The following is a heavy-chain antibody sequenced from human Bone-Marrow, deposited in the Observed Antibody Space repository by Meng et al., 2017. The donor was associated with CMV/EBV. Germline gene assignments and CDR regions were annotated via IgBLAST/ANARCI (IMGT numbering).Heavy chain of an antibody. Sequence: SETLSLTCAVYGGSFSGYYWSWIRQPPGKGLEWIGEINHSGSTNYNPSLKSRVTISVDTSKTQFSLKLSSVTAADTAVYYCARVVGATTALDYWGQGTLVTVSS. CDR1: GGSFSGYY. V-gene: IGHV4-34*01. CDR3: ARVVGATTALDY. J-gene: IGHJ4*02. D-gene: IGHD1-26*01. CDR2: INHSGST.